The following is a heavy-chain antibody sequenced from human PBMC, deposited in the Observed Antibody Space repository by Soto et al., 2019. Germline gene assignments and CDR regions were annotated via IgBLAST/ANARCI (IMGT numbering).Heavy chain of an antibody. CDR1: GYSFSNFY. CDR2: IDPSSGTT. D-gene: IGHD2-15*01. CDR3: ARGAVVVPNGLIAGMDV. V-gene: IGHV1-46*01. J-gene: IGHJ6*02. Sequence: GASVKVSCKPTGYSFSNFYVHWVRQAPGQGLEWMGIIDPSSGTTSYTQKFQERVTMTRDTSMSTVYMELSRLRSEDTAVYYCARGAVVVPNGLIAGMDVWGLGTTVTV.